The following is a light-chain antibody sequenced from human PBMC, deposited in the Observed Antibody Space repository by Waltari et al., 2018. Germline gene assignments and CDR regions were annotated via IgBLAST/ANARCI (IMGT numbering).Light chain of an antibody. CDR3: SSYADNTLV. CDR2: EVS. Sequence: QSALTQPPSASGSPGQSVTISCTGTSSDYVSWFQHHPGKAPKLMIYEVSKRPSGVPDRFSGSKSGNTASLTVSGLQADDEAHYSCSSYADNTLVFGGGTKLTVL. CDR1: SSDY. V-gene: IGLV2-8*01. J-gene: IGLJ3*02.